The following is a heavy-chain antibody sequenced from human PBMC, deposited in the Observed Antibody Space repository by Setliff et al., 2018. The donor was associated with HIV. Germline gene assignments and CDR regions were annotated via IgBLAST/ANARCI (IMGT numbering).Heavy chain of an antibody. CDR1: GGTFSSYS. Sequence: SVKVSCKTSGGTFSSYSISWVRQAPGQGLEWMGGITPIFGTANYAQKFQGRLTITADASTRTSYMELSSLRSEDAGVYFCARGDMAAADPYYYYYYMDVWGKGTPVTVSS. CDR3: ARGDMAAADPYYYYYYMDV. V-gene: IGHV1-69*13. D-gene: IGHD6-13*01. J-gene: IGHJ6*03. CDR2: ITPIFGTA.